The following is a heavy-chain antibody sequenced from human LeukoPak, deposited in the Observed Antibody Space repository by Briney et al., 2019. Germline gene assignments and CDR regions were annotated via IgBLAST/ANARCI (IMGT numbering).Heavy chain of an antibody. Sequence: ASVKVSCKASGYTFTSYSISWVRQAPGQGLEWMGWISAYNGNTNYAQKLQGRVTMTTDTSTSTAYMELRSLRSDDTAVYYCARDHSLQPYCSGGSCYSDYWGQGTLVTVSS. CDR2: ISAYNGNT. V-gene: IGHV1-18*04. J-gene: IGHJ4*02. CDR3: ARDHSLQPYCSGGSCYSDY. CDR1: GYTFTSYS. D-gene: IGHD2-15*01.